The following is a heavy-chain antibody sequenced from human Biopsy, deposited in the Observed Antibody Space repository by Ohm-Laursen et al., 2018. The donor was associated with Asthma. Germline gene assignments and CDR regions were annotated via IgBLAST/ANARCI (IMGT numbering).Heavy chain of an antibody. CDR2: ISYDGKKK. D-gene: IGHD1-14*01. Sequence: RSLRLSCAASDFTFSTYGMHWVRLAPGKGLEWVALISYDGKKKDYGDSAKGRFTISRDNSANTLYLQMNSLRPDDTAVYYCARDGPELPTELDYWGPGTLVTVSS. V-gene: IGHV3-30*03. CDR1: DFTFSTYG. CDR3: ARDGPELPTELDY. J-gene: IGHJ4*02.